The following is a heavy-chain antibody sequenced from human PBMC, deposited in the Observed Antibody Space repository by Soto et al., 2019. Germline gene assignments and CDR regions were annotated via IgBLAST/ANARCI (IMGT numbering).Heavy chain of an antibody. Sequence: EVQLVESGGVVVQPGGSLRLSCAASGFTFDEYAMHWVRQPPGKGLEWVSLISWDGSNRYYADSVQGRFTISRDNSKYSLYLEMNSLRPEDTALYYCAKDISRGPTKNYDFWSGPDYWGRGTLVTVSS. CDR3: AKDISRGPTKNYDFWSGPDY. CDR1: GFTFDEYA. J-gene: IGHJ4*02. V-gene: IGHV3-43D*04. CDR2: ISWDGSNR. D-gene: IGHD3-3*01.